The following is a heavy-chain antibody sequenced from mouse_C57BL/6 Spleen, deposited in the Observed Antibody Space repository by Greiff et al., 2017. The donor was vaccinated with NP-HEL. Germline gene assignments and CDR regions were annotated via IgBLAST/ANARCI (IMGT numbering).Heavy chain of an antibody. D-gene: IGHD1-1*01. CDR2: ISGGGGNT. J-gene: IGHJ1*03. CDR3: ARHLGGSSTRYFDV. CDR1: GFTFSSYT. V-gene: IGHV5-9*01. Sequence: EVMLVESGGGLVKPGGSLKLSCAASGFTFSSYTMSWVRQTPEKRLEWVATISGGGGNTYYPDSVKGRFTISRDNAKNTLYLQMSSLRSEDTALYYCARHLGGSSTRYFDVWGTGTTVTVSS.